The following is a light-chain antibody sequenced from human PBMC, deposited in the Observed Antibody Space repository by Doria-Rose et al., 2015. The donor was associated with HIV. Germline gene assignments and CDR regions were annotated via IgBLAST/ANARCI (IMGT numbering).Light chain of an antibody. V-gene: IGKV1-8*01. J-gene: IGKJ4*01. Sequence: VTITCRASQGISNYLAWYQQKPGKVPNLLIYAASTLQTGVPPRFSGSGSGTDFTLTISCLQAEDFATYYCQQYYSYPPVTFGGGTRVEI. CDR2: AAS. CDR3: QQYYSYPPVT. CDR1: QGISNY.